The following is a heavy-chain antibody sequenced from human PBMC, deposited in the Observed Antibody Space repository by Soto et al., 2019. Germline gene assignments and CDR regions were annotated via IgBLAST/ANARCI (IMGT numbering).Heavy chain of an antibody. CDR1: GGSFSGYY. V-gene: IGHV4-34*01. CDR3: ARGSKAAMVTGDSYFDY. CDR2: INHSGST. J-gene: IGHJ4*02. Sequence: PSETLSLTCAVYGGSFSGYYWSWIRQPPGKGLEWIGEINHSGSTNYNPSPKSRVTISVDTSKNQFSLKLSSVTAADTAVYYCARGSKAAMVTGDSYFDYWGQGTLVTVSS. D-gene: IGHD5-18*01.